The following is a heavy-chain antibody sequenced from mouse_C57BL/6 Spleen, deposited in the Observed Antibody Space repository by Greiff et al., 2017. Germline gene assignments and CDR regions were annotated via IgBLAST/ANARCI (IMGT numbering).Heavy chain of an antibody. J-gene: IGHJ2*01. Sequence: EVQVVESGGDLVKPGGSLKLSCAASGFTFSSYGMSWVRQTPDKRLEWVATISSGGSYTYYPDSVKGRFTISRDNAKNTLYLQMSSLKSEDTAMYYCARQNGSKKDYFDYWGQGTTLTVSS. D-gene: IGHD1-1*01. V-gene: IGHV5-6*01. CDR2: ISSGGSYT. CDR3: ARQNGSKKDYFDY. CDR1: GFTFSSYG.